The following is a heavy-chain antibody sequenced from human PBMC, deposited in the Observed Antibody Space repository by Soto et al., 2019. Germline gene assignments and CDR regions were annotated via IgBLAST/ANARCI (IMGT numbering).Heavy chain of an antibody. Sequence: LRLSCAASGFTFSSYAMSWVRQAPGKGLEWVSAISGSGGSTYYADSVKGRFTISRDNSKNTLYLQMNSLRAEDTAVYYCAKAGFYSNYFYFDYWGQGTLVTISS. CDR1: GFTFSSYA. J-gene: IGHJ4*02. V-gene: IGHV3-23*01. CDR3: AKAGFYSNYFYFDY. CDR2: ISGSGGST. D-gene: IGHD4-4*01.